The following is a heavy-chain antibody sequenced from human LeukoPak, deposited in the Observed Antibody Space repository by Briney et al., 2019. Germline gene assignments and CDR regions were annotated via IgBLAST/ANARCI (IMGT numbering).Heavy chain of an antibody. CDR3: ARSKELRWFGSFDY. V-gene: IGHV4-59*01. CDR2: IYYSGST. Sequence: SETLSLTCTVSGGSISSYYWSWIRQPPGKGLGWIGYIYYSGSTDYNPSLKCRVTISVDTTNKQSSLKLRSVTAGDTAGYCCARSKELRWFGSFDYWGQGTLVTVSS. D-gene: IGHD3-10*01. CDR1: GGSISSYY. J-gene: IGHJ4*02.